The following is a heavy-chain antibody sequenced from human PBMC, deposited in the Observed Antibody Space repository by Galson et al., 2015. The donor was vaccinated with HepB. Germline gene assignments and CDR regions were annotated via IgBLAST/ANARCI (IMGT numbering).Heavy chain of an antibody. D-gene: IGHD5/OR15-5a*01. J-gene: IGHJ4*02. Sequence: SLRLSCAASGFTFSSYAMSWVRQAPGKGLEWVSAISGSGGSTYYADSVKGRFTISRDNSKNTLYLQMNSLRAEDTAVYYCANVRDDSSVYDGGYWGQGTLVTVSS. CDR2: ISGSGGST. V-gene: IGHV3-23*01. CDR3: ANVRDDSSVYDGGY. CDR1: GFTFSSYA.